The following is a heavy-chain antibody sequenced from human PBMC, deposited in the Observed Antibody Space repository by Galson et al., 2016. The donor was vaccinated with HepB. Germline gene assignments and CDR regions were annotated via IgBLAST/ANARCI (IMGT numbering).Heavy chain of an antibody. CDR3: AREKGGFCVTGNCERGQLFY. D-gene: IGHD1-1*01. V-gene: IGHV4-34*01. J-gene: IGHJ4*02. Sequence: LTCAVYGESFSGFFWTWIRQSPEKGLEWIGEINHYGTTNYKPSLKSRITISVDTSKNQFSLRLRSVTAADTAIYYCAREKGGFCVTGNCERGQLFYWGQGTPVTVSA. CDR2: INHYGTT. CDR1: GESFSGFF.